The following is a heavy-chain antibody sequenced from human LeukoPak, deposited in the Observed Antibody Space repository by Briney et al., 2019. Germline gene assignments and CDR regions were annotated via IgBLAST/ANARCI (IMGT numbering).Heavy chain of an antibody. CDR1: GGSFSGYY. CDR3: ATPLRRPTAAGSVFYYYYYMDV. J-gene: IGHJ6*03. CDR2: INHSGST. Sequence: SETLSLTCAVYGGSFSGYYWSWIRQPPGKGLEWIGEINHSGSTNYNPSLKGRVTISVDTSKNQFSLKLSSVTAADTAVYYCATPLRRPTAAGSVFYYYYYMDVWGKGTTVTISS. D-gene: IGHD6-13*01. V-gene: IGHV4-34*01.